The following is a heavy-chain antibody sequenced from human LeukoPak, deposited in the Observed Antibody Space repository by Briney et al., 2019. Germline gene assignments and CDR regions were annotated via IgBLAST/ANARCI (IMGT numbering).Heavy chain of an antibody. V-gene: IGHV4-28*01. CDR3: ASKENVYYYFDY. CDR1: GYSITSSSW. J-gene: IGHJ4*02. D-gene: IGHD3-10*01. Sequence: SETLSLTCAVSGYSITSSSWWGWIRQPPGKGLERIGYIYHSGTTYYNPSLQSRVTMSVDTSKNQFSLKLSSVTAVDTAVYYCASKENVYYYFDYWGQGTLVTVSS. CDR2: IYHSGTT.